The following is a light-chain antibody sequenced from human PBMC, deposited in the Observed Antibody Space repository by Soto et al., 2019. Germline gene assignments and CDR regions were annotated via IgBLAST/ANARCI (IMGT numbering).Light chain of an antibody. CDR2: DVS. CDR1: SSDVGGYNC. CDR3: SSYTGSTVV. J-gene: IGLJ2*01. V-gene: IGLV2-14*01. Sequence: QSALTQPASVSGSPGQSITISCTGSSSDVGGYNCVSWYQQHPGKAPKLMIFDVSNRPSGVSNRFSGSKSGNTASLTISGLQAEDEADYYCSSYTGSTVVFGGGTKVTVL.